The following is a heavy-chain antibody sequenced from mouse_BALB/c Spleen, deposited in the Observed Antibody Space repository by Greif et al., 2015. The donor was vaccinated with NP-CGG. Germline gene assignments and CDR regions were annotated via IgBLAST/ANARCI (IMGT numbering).Heavy chain of an antibody. CDR1: GFTFSSYG. CDR3: ARRYDGYYDYAMDY. Sequence: EVQLVESGGDLVKPGGSLKLSCAASGFTFSSYGMSWVRQTPDKRLEWVATISSGGSYTYYPDSVKGRFTISRDNAKNTLCLQMSSLKSEDTAMYYCARRYDGYYDYAMDYWGQGTSVTVSS. J-gene: IGHJ4*01. V-gene: IGHV5-6*01. CDR2: ISSGGSYT. D-gene: IGHD2-3*01.